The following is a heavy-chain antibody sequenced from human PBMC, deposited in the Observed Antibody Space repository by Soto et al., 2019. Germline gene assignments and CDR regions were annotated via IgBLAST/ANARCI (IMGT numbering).Heavy chain of an antibody. D-gene: IGHD2-21*02. Sequence: QVQLVQSGAEVKKPGSSVKVSCTASGGTFSSYAISWVRQAPGQGLEWMGGVIPIFGTANYAQKFQGRVTITADESTSPAYIALISERSEATTVYYCAVAYCGGDCYSRDDYYYCMDVWGQGTTVTVSS. CDR2: VIPIFGTA. CDR1: GGTFSSYA. J-gene: IGHJ6*02. V-gene: IGHV1-69*01. CDR3: AVAYCGGDCYSRDDYYYCMDV.